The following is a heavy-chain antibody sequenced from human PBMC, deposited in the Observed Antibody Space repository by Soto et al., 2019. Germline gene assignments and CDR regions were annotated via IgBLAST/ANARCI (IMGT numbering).Heavy chain of an antibody. Sequence: ASVKVSCKASGYTFTNYYIHWVRQAPGQGLEWMGIIDPSGGSPTNAQKFQGRVSMTRDTSASTVYMQLSSLRSDDTAVYFCTSATRGGLWYFDYWGQGTLVTVSS. J-gene: IGHJ4*02. CDR1: GYTFTNYY. CDR3: TSATRGGLWYFDY. V-gene: IGHV1-46*03. D-gene: IGHD2-15*01. CDR2: IDPSGGSP.